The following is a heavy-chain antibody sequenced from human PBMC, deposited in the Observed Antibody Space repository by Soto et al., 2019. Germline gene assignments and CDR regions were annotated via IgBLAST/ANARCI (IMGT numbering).Heavy chain of an antibody. Sequence: GGSLRLSCAASGFTFSSYAMHWVRQAPGKGLEWVAVVSYDGSNRYYADSVKGRFTISRENAKNSPYLQKNSLISEDTVVYYCARDPGELLGWFAPSGKGTLVTVS. CDR1: GFTFSSYA. D-gene: IGHD1-26*01. CDR3: ARDPGELLGWFAP. J-gene: IGHJ5*02. V-gene: IGHV3-30*04. CDR2: VSYDGSNR.